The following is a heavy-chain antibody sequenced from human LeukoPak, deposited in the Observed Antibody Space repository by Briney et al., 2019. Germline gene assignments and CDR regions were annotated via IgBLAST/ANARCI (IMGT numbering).Heavy chain of an antibody. Sequence: GGSLRLSCAASGFTFSSYEMNWVRQAPGKGLEWVSYISSSGSTTYYADSVKGRFTISRDNAKNSLYLQMNSLRAEDTAVYYCARDYYDSGSYGGISFDYWGQGTLVTVSS. CDR2: ISSSGSTT. CDR3: ARDYYDSGSYGGISFDY. D-gene: IGHD3-10*01. J-gene: IGHJ4*02. V-gene: IGHV3-48*03. CDR1: GFTFSSYE.